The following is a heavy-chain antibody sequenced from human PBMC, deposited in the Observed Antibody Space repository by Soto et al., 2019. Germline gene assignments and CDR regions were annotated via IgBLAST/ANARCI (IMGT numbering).Heavy chain of an antibody. J-gene: IGHJ6*03. Sequence: GASVKVSCKASGGTFSSYTISWVRQAPGQGLEWMGRIIPILGIANYAQKFQGRVTITADKSTSTAYMELSSLRSEDTAVYYCARDFSQYCSSTSCSYYYYYYYMDVWGKGTTVTVSS. CDR1: GGTFSSYT. V-gene: IGHV1-69*04. CDR2: IIPILGIA. CDR3: ARDFSQYCSSTSCSYYYYYYYMDV. D-gene: IGHD2-2*01.